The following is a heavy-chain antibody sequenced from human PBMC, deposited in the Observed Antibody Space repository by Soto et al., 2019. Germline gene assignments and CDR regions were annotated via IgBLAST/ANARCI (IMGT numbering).Heavy chain of an antibody. V-gene: IGHV4-31*03. D-gene: IGHD5-12*01. CDR1: GGSLSSGGYY. Sequence: QVQLQESGPGLVKPSQTLSLSCTVSGGSLSSGGYYWSWIHQHPGKGLEWIGFIYYSGSTYYNPSLKSRVTISVDTSQNQCSLKLSSVTAADTAVYYCARDTQRGYSGYFDSWGQGTLVTVSS. J-gene: IGHJ4*02. CDR3: ARDTQRGYSGYFDS. CDR2: IYYSGST.